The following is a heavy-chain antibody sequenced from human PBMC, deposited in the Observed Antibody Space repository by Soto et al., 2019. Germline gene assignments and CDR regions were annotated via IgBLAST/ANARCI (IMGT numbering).Heavy chain of an antibody. Sequence: GASVKVSCKASGYTFTSYGISWVRQAPGQGLEWMGWISAYNGNTNYAQKLQGRVTITRDMSTSTAYMELSSLRSEDTAVYYCAADLETMIVVPVCASDIWGQGTMVTVSS. CDR1: GYTFTSYG. CDR2: ISAYNGNT. CDR3: AADLETMIVVPVCASDI. D-gene: IGHD3-22*01. J-gene: IGHJ3*02. V-gene: IGHV1-18*01.